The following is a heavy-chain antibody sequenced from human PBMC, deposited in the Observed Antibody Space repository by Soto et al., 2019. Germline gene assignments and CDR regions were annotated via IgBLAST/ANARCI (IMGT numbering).Heavy chain of an antibody. CDR3: ARALFGYSSTWYYFDY. D-gene: IGHD6-13*01. V-gene: IGHV3-11*05. CDR1: GFTFSDYY. Sequence: GGSLRLSCAASGFTFSDYYMSWIRQAPGKGLEWISYISSNLSYTNYADYAKGRFTISRDNAKNSLYLQMRNMKAEDTAVYYCARALFGYSSTWYYFDYWGQGT. J-gene: IGHJ4*02. CDR2: ISSNLSYT.